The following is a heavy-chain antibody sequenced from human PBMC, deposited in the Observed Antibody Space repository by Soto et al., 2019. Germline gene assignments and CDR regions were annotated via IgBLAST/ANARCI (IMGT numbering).Heavy chain of an antibody. D-gene: IGHD2-15*01. V-gene: IGHV4-31*03. CDR1: GGSISSGDYY. Sequence: SETLSLTCTVSGGSISSGDYYWSWIRQHPGKGLEWIGYIYYSGSTYYNPSLKSRVTISVDTSKNQFSLKLSSVTAADTAVYYCARVFQAAFLNCSGGACYSGPFDYWGQGTLVTVSS. CDR3: ARVFQAAFLNCSGGACYSGPFDY. CDR2: IYYSGST. J-gene: IGHJ4*02.